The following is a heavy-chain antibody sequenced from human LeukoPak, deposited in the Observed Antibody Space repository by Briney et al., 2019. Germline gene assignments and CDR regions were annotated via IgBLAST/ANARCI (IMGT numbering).Heavy chain of an antibody. CDR2: LSAYNGNT. V-gene: IGHV1-18*01. CDR1: GYTFTSYG. J-gene: IGHJ1*01. D-gene: IGHD1-1*01. Sequence: ASVKVSCKASGYTFTSYGISWVRQAPGQGLEWMGWLSAYNGNTNYAQKLQGRVTMTTDTSTSTAYMELRSLRSDDTAVYYCAKDSDSQLFQHWGQGTLVTVSS. CDR3: AKDSDSQLFQH.